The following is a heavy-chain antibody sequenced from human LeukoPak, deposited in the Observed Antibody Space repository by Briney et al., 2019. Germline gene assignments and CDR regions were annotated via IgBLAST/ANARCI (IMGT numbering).Heavy chain of an antibody. Sequence: PGGSLRLSCAASGFTFSSYAMSWARHAPGKGLEWVSAISSSGGSTYYAASVKGRFTISRDNSKNTLYLQMNSLRAEDAAVYYCAKGALSVDYWGQGTLVTVSS. J-gene: IGHJ4*02. V-gene: IGHV3-23*01. CDR3: AKGALSVDY. CDR1: GFTFSSYA. CDR2: ISSSGGST.